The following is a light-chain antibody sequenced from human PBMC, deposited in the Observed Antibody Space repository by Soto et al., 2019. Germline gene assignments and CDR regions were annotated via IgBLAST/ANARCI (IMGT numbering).Light chain of an antibody. CDR3: RQYGTSLGFP. Sequence: EIVLTQSPGTLSLSPGERATLSCRASQSVSSNLLAWYQEKPGQAPRLLIYGVSKRATGIPDRFSGSGSGTDFTLTISRLEAEEFAVYYCRQYGTSLGFPVGGGTKVDIK. CDR1: QSVSSNL. J-gene: IGKJ4*01. CDR2: GVS. V-gene: IGKV3-20*01.